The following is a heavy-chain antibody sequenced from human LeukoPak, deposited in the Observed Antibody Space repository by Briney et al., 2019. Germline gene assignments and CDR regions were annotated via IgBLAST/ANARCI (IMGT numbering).Heavy chain of an antibody. CDR1: GYTFTGYF. J-gene: IGHJ3*02. D-gene: IGHD1-1*01. CDR2: INPNSGGT. CDR3: VRSNSNAFDI. Sequence: ASVKVSCKASGYTFTGYFMHWVRQAPGQGLEWVGWINPNSGGTNSAQNSQGRVTLTRDTSISTAYMELNRLTSDDTAVYYCVRSNSNAFDIWGQGTMVTVSS. V-gene: IGHV1-2*02.